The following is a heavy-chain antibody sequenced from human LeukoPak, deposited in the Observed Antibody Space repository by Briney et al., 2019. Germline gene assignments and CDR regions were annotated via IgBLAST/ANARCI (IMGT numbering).Heavy chain of an antibody. CDR2: IYYSGST. D-gene: IGHD6-13*01. Sequence: GSLRLSCAASGFTFSSYVMHWVRQAPGKGLEWIGSIYYSGSTYYNPSLKSRVTISVDTSKNQFSLKLSSVTAADTAVYYCASAAAGVDWFDPWGQGTLVTVSS. CDR1: GFTFSSYVMH. V-gene: IGHV4-39*01. CDR3: ASAAAGVDWFDP. J-gene: IGHJ5*02.